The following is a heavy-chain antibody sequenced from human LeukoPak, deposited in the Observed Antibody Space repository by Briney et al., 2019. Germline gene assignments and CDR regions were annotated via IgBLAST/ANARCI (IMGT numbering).Heavy chain of an antibody. CDR2: IHHSGST. CDR3: ARDLDWFDP. V-gene: IGHV4-39*07. CDR1: GGSIVTTTFY. Sequence: SETLSLTCSVSGGSIVTTTFYWGWVRQPPGKGLEWIGIIHHSGSTYYSSSLKSRVTISIDTSKNTLSLKLNSVTAADTAVYYCARDLDWFDPWGQGTLVTVSS. D-gene: IGHD3-16*01. J-gene: IGHJ5*02.